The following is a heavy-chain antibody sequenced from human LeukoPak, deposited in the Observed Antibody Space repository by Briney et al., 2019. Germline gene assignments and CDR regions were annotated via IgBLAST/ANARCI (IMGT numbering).Heavy chain of an antibody. J-gene: IGHJ4*02. Sequence: PGGSLRLSCEASGFPFRSHAMSWVRQAPWRGLEWVSGISISADMTYYADSVQGRFIISRDNSKNTLYLQMDSLRVEDTAVYYCANEEVPSDYWGQGTLVTVSS. CDR1: GFPFRSHA. V-gene: IGHV3-23*01. CDR3: ANEEVPSDY. CDR2: ISISADMT. D-gene: IGHD4/OR15-4a*01.